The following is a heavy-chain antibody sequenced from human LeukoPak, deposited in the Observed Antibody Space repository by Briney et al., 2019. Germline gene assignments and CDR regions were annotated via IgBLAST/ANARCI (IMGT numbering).Heavy chain of an antibody. V-gene: IGHV3-74*01. CDR1: GVTISNYW. Sequence: GGSLRLSCAASGVTISNYWMHWVRQAPGKGLVWVSRINSDGSSTTYADSVKGRFTLSRDNAKNTLYLQMNSLRAEDTAVYYCARGYIYGFESWGQGTLVTVSS. D-gene: IGHD5-18*01. CDR3: ARGYIYGFES. J-gene: IGHJ4*02. CDR2: INSDGSST.